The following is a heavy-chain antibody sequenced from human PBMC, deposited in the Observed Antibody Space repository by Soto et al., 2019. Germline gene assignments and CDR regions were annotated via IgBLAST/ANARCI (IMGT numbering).Heavy chain of an antibody. Sequence: GASVKVSCKASGGTFSSYAISWVRQAPGQGLEWMGGIIPIFGTENYAQKFQGRVTITADESTSTAYMELSSLRSEDTAVYYCARSLYDSSGYFDYWGQGTLVTVSS. CDR2: IIPIFGTE. D-gene: IGHD3-22*01. CDR1: GGTFSSYA. V-gene: IGHV1-69*13. J-gene: IGHJ4*02. CDR3: ARSLYDSSGYFDY.